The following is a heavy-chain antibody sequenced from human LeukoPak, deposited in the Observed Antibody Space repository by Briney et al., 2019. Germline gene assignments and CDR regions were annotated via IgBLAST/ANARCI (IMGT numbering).Heavy chain of an antibody. J-gene: IGHJ4*02. V-gene: IGHV4-30-4*01. Sequence: SETLSLTCTVAGGSISTGDYYWSWIRQPPGKGLEWIGYIYYSGPTYYNPSLKGRISFSMQTSKNQFSLNLRSVTAADTAVYYCARDPVYGSGTFWGQGTLVTVSS. CDR3: ARDPVYGSGTF. CDR1: GGSISTGDYY. D-gene: IGHD3-10*01. CDR2: IYYSGPT.